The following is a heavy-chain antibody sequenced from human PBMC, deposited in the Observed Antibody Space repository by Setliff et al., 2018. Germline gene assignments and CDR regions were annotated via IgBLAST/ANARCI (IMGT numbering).Heavy chain of an antibody. CDR3: ARQPSKYDHFWGTYRLDAFDI. CDR1: RGSFSGHY. Sequence: SETLSLTCALYRGSFSGHYWSWIRQPPGKGLAWIGEINHSGITNYNPSLKSRATLSVDTSKNQFSLKLSSVTAADTAVYYCARQPSKYDHFWGTYRLDAFDIWGQGTMVTVSS. CDR2: INHSGIT. J-gene: IGHJ3*02. D-gene: IGHD3-16*02. V-gene: IGHV4-34*01.